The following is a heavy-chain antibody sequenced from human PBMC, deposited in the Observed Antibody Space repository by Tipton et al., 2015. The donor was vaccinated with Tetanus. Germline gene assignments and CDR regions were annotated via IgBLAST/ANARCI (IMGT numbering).Heavy chain of an antibody. Sequence: SGFNFSSYGIHWVRQAPGKGLEWVAVSGYDGTDQYYADSVKGRFTLSRDNSKNTLYLERNSLRAGDTALYYCAREADCSGGGCFSGDFDNWGQGTLVTVSS. D-gene: IGHD2-15*01. J-gene: IGHJ4*02. CDR1: GFNFSSYG. V-gene: IGHV3-33*01. CDR2: SGYDGTDQ. CDR3: AREADCSGGGCFSGDFDN.